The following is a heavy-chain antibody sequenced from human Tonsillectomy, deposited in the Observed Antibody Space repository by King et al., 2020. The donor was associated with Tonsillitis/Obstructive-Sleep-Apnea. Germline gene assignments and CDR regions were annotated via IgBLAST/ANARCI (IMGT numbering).Heavy chain of an antibody. CDR2: IYYSGST. CDR3: ARMEYRAGNAFDI. V-gene: IGHV4-59*01. J-gene: IGHJ3*02. Sequence: QLQESGPGLVKPSETLSLTCTVSGGSISSYYWSWIRQPPGKGLEWIGYIYYSGSTNYNPSLKSRVTISVDTSKNQSSLKLSSVTAADTAVYYCARMEYRAGNAFDIWGQGTMVTVSS. CDR1: GGSISSYY. D-gene: IGHD2/OR15-2a*01.